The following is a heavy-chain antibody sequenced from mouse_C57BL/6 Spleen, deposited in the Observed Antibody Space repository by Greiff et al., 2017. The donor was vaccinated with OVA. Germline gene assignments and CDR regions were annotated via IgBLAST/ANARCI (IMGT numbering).Heavy chain of an antibody. CDR1: GYTFTDYY. J-gene: IGHJ1*03. Sequence: EVQLQQSGPELVKPGASVKISCKASGYTFTDYYMNWVKQSHGKSLEWIGDINPNNGGTSYNQKFKGKATLTVDKSSSTAYMERRRLTSEDSAVYYCARRGNYYGSRYFDVWGTGTTVTVSS. CDR3: ARRGNYYGSRYFDV. CDR2: INPNNGGT. V-gene: IGHV1-26*01. D-gene: IGHD1-1*01.